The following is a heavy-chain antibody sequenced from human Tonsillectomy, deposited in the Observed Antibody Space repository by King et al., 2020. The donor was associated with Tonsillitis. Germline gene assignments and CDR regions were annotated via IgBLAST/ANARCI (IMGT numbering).Heavy chain of an antibody. J-gene: IGHJ5*02. CDR2: INPNSGGT. CDR1: GYTFTGYY. CDR3: ARAGENNLEWLLGWFDP. D-gene: IGHD3-3*01. V-gene: IGHV1-2*07. Sequence: QLVQSGAEVKKPGASVKVSCKASGYTFTGYYMHWVRKAPGQGLEWMGWINPNSGGTNYAHEFKGRVTMTRATSISTAYMELSRLRSDDTAVYYCARAGENNLEWLLGWFDPWGQGTLVTVSS.